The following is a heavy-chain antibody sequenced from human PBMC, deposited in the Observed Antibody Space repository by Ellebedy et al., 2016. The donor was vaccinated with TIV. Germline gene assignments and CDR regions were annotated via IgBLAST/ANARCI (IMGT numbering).Heavy chain of an antibody. CDR3: ARGARFCSGGSCYVCDL. V-gene: IGHV1-8*03. CDR1: GYTFTSQE. D-gene: IGHD2-15*01. Sequence: AASVKVSCKASGYTFTSQEIAWVRQATGQSPEWMGWVHPYNGYTGYAQQFQGRITITTDTSRSTAYMELGSLKSGDTAVYYCARGARFCSGGSCYVCDLWGQGTLVTVSS. CDR2: VHPYNGYT. J-gene: IGHJ5*02.